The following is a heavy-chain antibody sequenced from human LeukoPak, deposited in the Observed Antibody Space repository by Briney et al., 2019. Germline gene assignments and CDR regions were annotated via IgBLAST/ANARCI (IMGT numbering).Heavy chain of an antibody. D-gene: IGHD4-17*01. CDR2: IDPSDSYT. Sequence: GASLKISCQGSGYSFTSYWISWVRQMPGKGLEWMGRIDPSDSYTNYSPSFQGHVTISADKSIGTAYLQWSSLKASDTAMYYCARYGDWTYYYYGMDVWGKGTTVTVSS. V-gene: IGHV5-10-1*01. CDR1: GYSFTSYW. J-gene: IGHJ6*04. CDR3: ARYGDWTYYYYGMDV.